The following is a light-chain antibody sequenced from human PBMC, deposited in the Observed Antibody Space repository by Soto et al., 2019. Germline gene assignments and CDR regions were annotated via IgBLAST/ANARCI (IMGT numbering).Light chain of an antibody. Sequence: QSVLTQSPSASASLGASVKITCTLSSGYSDYAITWHQQQPEKGPRYLMKVNSDGSHKKGDGIPDRFSGSSSGAERYLTIASLQSEDEADYYCQTWATGIRVFGGGTKVTVL. CDR2: VNSDGSH. J-gene: IGLJ3*02. V-gene: IGLV4-69*01. CDR3: QTWATGIRV. CDR1: SGYSDYA.